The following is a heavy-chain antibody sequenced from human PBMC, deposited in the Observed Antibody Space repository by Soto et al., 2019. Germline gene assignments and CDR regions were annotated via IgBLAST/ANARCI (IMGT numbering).Heavy chain of an antibody. V-gene: IGHV1-69*04. CDR2: IIPILGIA. D-gene: IGHD3-10*01. J-gene: IGHJ6*03. Sequence: SVKVSCKASGGIFSTYAISWLRQAPGQGLEWMGSIIPILGIANYAQRFQGRVTITADKSTSTAYMELSRLRSEDTAVYYCARDRYYGSGMYDAYYYYYCMDVWGKGTTVTVSS. CDR1: GGIFSTYA. CDR3: ARDRYYGSGMYDAYYYYYCMDV.